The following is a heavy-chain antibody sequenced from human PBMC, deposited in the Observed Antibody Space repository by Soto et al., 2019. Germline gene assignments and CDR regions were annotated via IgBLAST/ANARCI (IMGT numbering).Heavy chain of an antibody. CDR2: ISYDGSNK. J-gene: IGHJ6*02. D-gene: IGHD6-6*01. CDR1: GFTFSSYG. CDR3: AKDRYGSSGPYYYYGMDV. Sequence: GGSLRLSCAASGFTFSSYGMHWVRQAPGKGLEWVAVISYDGSNKYYADSVKGRFTISRDNSKNTLYLQMNSLRAEDTAVYYCAKDRYGSSGPYYYYGMDVWGQGTTVTVSS. V-gene: IGHV3-30*18.